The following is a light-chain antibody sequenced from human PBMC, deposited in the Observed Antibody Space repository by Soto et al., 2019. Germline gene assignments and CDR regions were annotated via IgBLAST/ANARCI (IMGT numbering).Light chain of an antibody. Sequence: QAVVTQEPSLTVSPGGTVTLTCGSSTGAVTSGHYPYWFQQKPGQAPRTLIYDTSNKHSWTPARFSGSLLGGKAALTLSSAQPEDEAGYYCLLSYSCARRVFGTGTKVTVL. J-gene: IGLJ1*01. CDR2: DTS. CDR3: LLSYSCARRV. CDR1: TGAVTSGHY. V-gene: IGLV7-46*01.